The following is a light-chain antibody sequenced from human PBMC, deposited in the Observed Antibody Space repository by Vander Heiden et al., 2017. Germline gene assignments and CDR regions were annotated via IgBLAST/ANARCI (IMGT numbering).Light chain of an antibody. CDR1: QDISNY. CDR3: QQYDNLPLT. J-gene: IGKJ4*01. Sequence: DIPMTQSPSSLSASVGDRVTITCQASQDISNYLNWYQQKPGKAPKLLIYDASNWETGVPSRFSGSGSGTDFTFTISSLQPEDIATYYCQQYDNLPLTFGGGTKVEIK. V-gene: IGKV1-33*01. CDR2: DAS.